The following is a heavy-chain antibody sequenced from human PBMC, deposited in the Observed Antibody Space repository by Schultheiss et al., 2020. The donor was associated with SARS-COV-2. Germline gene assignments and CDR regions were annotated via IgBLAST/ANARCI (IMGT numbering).Heavy chain of an antibody. CDR1: GGSISSYY. J-gene: IGHJ4*02. Sequence: SETLSLTCTVSGGSISSYYWSWIRQPPGKGLEWIGYIYYSGSTNYNPSLKSRVTISVDTSKNQFSLKLSSVTAADTAVYYCARVGLVGATRVDYWGQGTLVTVSS. V-gene: IGHV4-59*01. CDR2: IYYSGST. D-gene: IGHD1-26*01. CDR3: ARVGLVGATRVDY.